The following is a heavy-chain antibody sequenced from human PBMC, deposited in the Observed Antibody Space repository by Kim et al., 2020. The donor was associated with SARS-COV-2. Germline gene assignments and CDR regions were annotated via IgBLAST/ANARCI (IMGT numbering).Heavy chain of an antibody. V-gene: IGHV3-72*01. J-gene: IGHJ6*02. CDR3: ASEGAVAGTPYYYYGMDV. D-gene: IGHD6-19*01. CDR1: GFTFSDHY. CDR2: TRNKANSYTT. Sequence: GGSLRLSCAASGFTFSDHYMDWVRQAPGKGLEWVGRTRNKANSYTTEYAASVKGRFTISRDDSKNSLYLQMNSLKTEDTAVYYCASEGAVAGTPYYYYGMDVWGQGTTVTVSS.